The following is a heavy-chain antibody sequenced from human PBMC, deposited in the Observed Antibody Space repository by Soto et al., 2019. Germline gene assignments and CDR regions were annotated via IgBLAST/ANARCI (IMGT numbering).Heavy chain of an antibody. V-gene: IGHV4-61*08. CDR1: GDSVSSGAYY. CDR3: ARANIAAAGTIFDP. Sequence: QVKLQESGPGLVKPSETLSLTCTVSGDSVSSGAYYWSWVRQPPGKGLEWIGYIYYKAITNYNHTLKSRVTILGETYKSEISLTLNSVTAAETAVYYCARANIAAAGTIFDPWGQGVLVTVSA. J-gene: IGHJ5*02. D-gene: IGHD6-13*01. CDR2: IYYKAIT.